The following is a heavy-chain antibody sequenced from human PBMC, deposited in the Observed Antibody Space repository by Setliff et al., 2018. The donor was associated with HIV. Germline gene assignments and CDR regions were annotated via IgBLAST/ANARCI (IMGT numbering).Heavy chain of an antibody. CDR3: ARHKVAMSMLVVQDPGPFDN. CDR1: GNSFANHW. Sequence: GESPKISCRAFGNSFANHWIAGVRQMPGKGPEWVGFIYTGDSGTQYNPAFQGRVTISADKSIKTVYLQGTSLQRSDTAMYYCARHKVAMSMLVVQDPGPFDNWGQGTMVTVSS. J-gene: IGHJ3*02. V-gene: IGHV5-51*01. D-gene: IGHD2-21*01. CDR2: IYTGDSGT.